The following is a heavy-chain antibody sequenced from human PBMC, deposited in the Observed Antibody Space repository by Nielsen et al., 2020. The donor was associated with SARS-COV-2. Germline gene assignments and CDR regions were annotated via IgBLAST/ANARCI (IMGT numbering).Heavy chain of an antibody. D-gene: IGHD1-26*01. CDR3: ARDRGLGREGATYYYYAMDV. J-gene: IGHJ6*02. Sequence: WIRQPPGKGLEWIGYIYYSGSTNYNPSLKSRVTISVDTSKNQFSLKLSSVTAADTAVYYCARDRGLGREGATYYYYAMDVWGQGTTVTVSS. V-gene: IGHV4-59*01. CDR2: IYYSGST.